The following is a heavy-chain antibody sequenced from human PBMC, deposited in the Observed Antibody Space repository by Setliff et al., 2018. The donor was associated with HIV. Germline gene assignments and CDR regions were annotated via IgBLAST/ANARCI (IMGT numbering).Heavy chain of an antibody. V-gene: IGHV3-7*03. D-gene: IGHD3-3*01. CDR3: AKDKAPFLEWLLWLFDY. Sequence: PGGSLRLSCAASGFTFSSYWMSWVRQAPGKGLEWVANIKQDGSEKYYVDAVKGRFTISRDNAKNSLYLQMNSLRAEDTAVYYCAKDKAPFLEWLLWLFDYWGQGTLVTVSS. CDR2: IKQDGSEK. J-gene: IGHJ4*02. CDR1: GFTFSSYW.